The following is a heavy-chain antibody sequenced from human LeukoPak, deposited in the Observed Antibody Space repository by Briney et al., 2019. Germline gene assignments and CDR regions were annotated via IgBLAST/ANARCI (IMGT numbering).Heavy chain of an antibody. J-gene: IGHJ4*02. D-gene: IGHD3-16*02. CDR2: ISATAT. V-gene: IGHV3-23*01. CDR3: AKGQGSGSYPFDY. CDR1: GFTFSSYA. Sequence: GGSLRLSCAASGFTFSSYAMSWVRQAPGKGLEWVSVISATATYYADSVKGRFTISGDTSRNTLYLQMNSMRADDTAVYYCAKGQGSGSYPFDYWGQGTLVTVSS.